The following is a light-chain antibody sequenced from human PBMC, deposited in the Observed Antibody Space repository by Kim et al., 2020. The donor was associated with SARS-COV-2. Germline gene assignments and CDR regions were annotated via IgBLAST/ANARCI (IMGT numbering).Light chain of an antibody. V-gene: IGKV1-12*01. CDR3: QQASSFPLT. CDR1: QAISSW. J-gene: IGKJ4*01. CDR2: AAS. Sequence: ASVGARGTITCRASQAISSWLAWYQQKPGKAPNLLIYAASSLQSRVPSRFSGSGSETNFTLTIRSLQPEDFATYYCQQASSFPLTFGGGTKVDIK.